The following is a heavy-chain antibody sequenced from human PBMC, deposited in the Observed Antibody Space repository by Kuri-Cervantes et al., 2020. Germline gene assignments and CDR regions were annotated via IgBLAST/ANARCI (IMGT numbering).Heavy chain of an antibody. CDR1: GYTFTGYY. V-gene: IGHV1-2*02. CDR2: INPNSGGT. D-gene: IGHD3-16*02. J-gene: IGHJ4*02. Sequence: ASVKVSCKASGYTFTGYYMHWVRQAPGQGLEWIGWINPNSGGTNYAQKFQGRVTMTRDTSISTAYMELSRLRSDDTAVYYCARARPNYDYVWGSYRYGYYFDYWGQGTLVTVSS. CDR3: ARARPNYDYVWGSYRYGYYFDY.